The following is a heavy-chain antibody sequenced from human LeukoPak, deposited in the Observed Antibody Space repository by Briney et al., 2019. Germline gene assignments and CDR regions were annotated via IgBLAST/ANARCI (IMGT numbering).Heavy chain of an antibody. J-gene: IGHJ4*02. D-gene: IGHD2-8*01. CDR1: GFPLRNFA. CDR3: ARARRNGRQSYYFDF. V-gene: IGHV3-64*02. Sequence: GGSLRLSCGASGFPLRNFAMPWVRQAPGKGLEYVSALRSYGFTTYYADSVKGRFIIYRDNSKNTLSLQMGSLRSEDMGMYYCARARRNGRQSYYFDFWGQGTPVTVSS. CDR2: LRSYGFTT.